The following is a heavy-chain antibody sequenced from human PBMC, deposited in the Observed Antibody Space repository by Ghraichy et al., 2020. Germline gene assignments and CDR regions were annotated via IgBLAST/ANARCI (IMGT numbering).Heavy chain of an antibody. CDR1: GFTFSSYA. V-gene: IGHV3-23*01. D-gene: IGHD5-12*01. J-gene: IGHJ6*03. CDR3: ARFSGYNSDYYYYMDV. CDR2: ISGSGGST. Sequence: GGSLRLSCAASGFTFSSYAMSWVRQAPGKGLEWVSSISGSGGSTYYADSAKGRFTISRDNSKNTLYLQMNSLRAEDTAVYYCARFSGYNSDYYYYMDVWGKGTTVTVSS.